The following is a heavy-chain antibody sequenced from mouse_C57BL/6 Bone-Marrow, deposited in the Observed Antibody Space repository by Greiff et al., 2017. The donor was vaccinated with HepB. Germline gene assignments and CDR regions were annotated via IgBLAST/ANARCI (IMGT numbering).Heavy chain of an antibody. J-gene: IGHJ4*01. CDR1: GFTFSNYW. D-gene: IGHD2-4*01. Sequence: EVMLVESGGGLVQPGGSMKLSCVASGFTFSNYWMNWVRQSPEKGLEWVAQIRLKSDNYATHYAESVKGRFTISRDDSKSSVYLQMNNLRAEDTGIYYCISYYDYSPYAMDYWGQGTSVTVSS. CDR2: IRLKSDNYAT. V-gene: IGHV6-3*01. CDR3: ISYYDYSPYAMDY.